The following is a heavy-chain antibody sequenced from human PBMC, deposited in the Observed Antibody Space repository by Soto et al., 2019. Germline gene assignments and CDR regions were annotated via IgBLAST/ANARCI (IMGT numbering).Heavy chain of an antibody. CDR2: ISAHNGNT. CDR3: ARGRDGDY. D-gene: IGHD6-6*01. V-gene: IGHV1-18*01. Sequence: VHLVQSGAEVKKPGASVKVSLKGSGYAFTTYGITWVRQAPGQGLEWMGWISAHNGNTNYAQKLQGRVTVTRDTSTSTAYMELRSLRSDDTAVYYCARGRDGDYWGQGALVTVSS. J-gene: IGHJ4*02. CDR1: GYAFTTYG.